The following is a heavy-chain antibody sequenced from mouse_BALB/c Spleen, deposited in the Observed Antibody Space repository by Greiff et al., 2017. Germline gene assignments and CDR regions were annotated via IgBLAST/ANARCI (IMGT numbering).Heavy chain of an antibody. Sequence: QVQLKESGPGLVAPSQSLSITCTVSGFSLPRYSVHWVRQPPGKGLEWLGMIWGGGSTDYNSALKSRLSISKDNSKSQVFLKMNSLQTDDTAMYYCARGGYYGSSYAMDYWGQGTSVTVSS. CDR3: ARGGYYGSSYAMDY. CDR2: IWGGGST. D-gene: IGHD1-1*01. V-gene: IGHV2-6-4*01. J-gene: IGHJ4*01. CDR1: GFSLPRYS.